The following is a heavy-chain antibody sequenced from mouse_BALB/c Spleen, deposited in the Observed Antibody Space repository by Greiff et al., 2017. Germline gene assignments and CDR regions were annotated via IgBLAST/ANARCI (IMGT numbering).Heavy chain of an antibody. J-gene: IGHJ4*01. CDR1: GFNFTDYY. CDR3: MDMSTRRGYAMDY. V-gene: IGHV14-4*02. D-gene: IGHD2-4*01. Sequence: EVQLQQSGAELVRPGASVKLSCTASGFNFTDYYMHWVKQRPEQGLEWIGWIDPENGDTEYASKFQGKATMTADTSSDTAYLKLSSLTTEDTAVDYCMDMSTRRGYAMDYWGQGTAVTVSS. CDR2: IDPENGDT.